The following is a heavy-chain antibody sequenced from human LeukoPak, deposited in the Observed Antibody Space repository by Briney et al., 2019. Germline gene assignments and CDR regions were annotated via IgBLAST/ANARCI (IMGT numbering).Heavy chain of an antibody. CDR2: IYHSGST. J-gene: IGHJ6*03. V-gene: IGHV4-38-2*02. CDR3: ARVWRSYYYYYYMDV. CDR1: GYSISSGYY. Sequence: PSETLSLTCTVSGYSISSGYYWGWIRQPPGKGLEWIRSIYHSGSTYYNPSPKSRVTISVDTSKNQFSLKLGSVTAADTAVYYCARVWRSYYYYYYMDVWGKGTTVTVSS. D-gene: IGHD1-26*01.